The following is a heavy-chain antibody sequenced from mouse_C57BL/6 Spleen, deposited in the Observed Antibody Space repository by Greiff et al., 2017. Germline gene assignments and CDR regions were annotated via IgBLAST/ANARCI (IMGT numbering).Heavy chain of an antibody. CDR3: ARDGGLRPFYAMDY. J-gene: IGHJ4*01. Sequence: EVKLMESGGGLVKPGGSLKLSCAASGFTFSSYAMSWVRQTPEKRLEWVATISDGGSYTYYPDNVKGRFTISRDNAKNNLYLQMSHLKSEDTAMYYCARDGGLRPFYAMDYWGQGTSVTVSS. D-gene: IGHD2-4*01. CDR2: ISDGGSYT. V-gene: IGHV5-4*01. CDR1: GFTFSSYA.